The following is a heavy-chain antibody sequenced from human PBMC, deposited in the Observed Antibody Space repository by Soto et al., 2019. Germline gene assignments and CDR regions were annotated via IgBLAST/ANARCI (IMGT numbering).Heavy chain of an antibody. D-gene: IGHD6-13*01. Sequence: SETLSLTCAVYGGSFSGYYWSWIRQPPGKGLEWIGEINHSGSTNYNPSLKSRVTISVDTSKNQFSLKLSSVTAADTAVYYCARGRANLGIAAAGRRLYYYGMDVWGQGTTVTVSS. J-gene: IGHJ6*02. CDR3: ARGRANLGIAAAGRRLYYYGMDV. CDR2: INHSGST. CDR1: GGSFSGYY. V-gene: IGHV4-34*01.